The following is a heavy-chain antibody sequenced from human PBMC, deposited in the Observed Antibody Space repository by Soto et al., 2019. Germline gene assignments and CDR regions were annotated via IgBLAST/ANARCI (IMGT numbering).Heavy chain of an antibody. CDR1: GTTFGSRA. CDR2: ITDTGGDT. V-gene: IGHV3-23*01. J-gene: IGHJ4*02. CDR3: ARGSTDSYPGSRIFDF. Sequence: GSLRRAGVASGTTFGSRAMSWVRQAAGEGLEWVSTITDTGGDTKYSDSVRGRFTMSRDNSKKTLYLQMNNLRVEDSALYYCARGSTDSYPGSRIFDFWGRGTLVTVSS. D-gene: IGHD3-10*01.